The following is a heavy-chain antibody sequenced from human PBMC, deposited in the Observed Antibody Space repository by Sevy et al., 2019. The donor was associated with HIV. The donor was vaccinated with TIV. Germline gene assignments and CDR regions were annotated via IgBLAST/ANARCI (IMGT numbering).Heavy chain of an antibody. CDR1: GFTFNSYG. CDR3: ARVEYQCYNYARDV. Sequence: GGSLRLSCAASGFTFNSYGMHWVRQAPGKGLEWVAVIWYDGSNQYYEDSVKGRFTISRDNSKNPLYLQMNSLRAEDSDVYFCARVEYQCYNYARDVWGQGTTVTVSS. D-gene: IGHD2-2*01. V-gene: IGHV3-33*01. J-gene: IGHJ6*02. CDR2: IWYDGSNQ.